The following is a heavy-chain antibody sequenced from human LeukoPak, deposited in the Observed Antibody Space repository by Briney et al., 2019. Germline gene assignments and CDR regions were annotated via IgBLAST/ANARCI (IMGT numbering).Heavy chain of an antibody. CDR1: VGSVRSHY. V-gene: IGHV4-59*02. CDR2: MSYSGTN. Sequence: SETLSLTCIVSVGSVRSHYWNWIRQPPGKGLEWIGFMSYSGTNDYNPSLKSRVSISIDTSRNRVSLRLSSVTAADTAYYRCARGGRDGPVDFGGQGTLVTVSS. CDR3: ARGGRDGPVDF. D-gene: IGHD5-24*01. J-gene: IGHJ4*02.